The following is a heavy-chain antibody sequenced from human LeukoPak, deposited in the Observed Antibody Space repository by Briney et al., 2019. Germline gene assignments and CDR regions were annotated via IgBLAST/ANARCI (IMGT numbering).Heavy chain of an antibody. Sequence: GASVKVSCKASGYTFTSYGITWVRQAPGQGLEWMGWISAYNGNTNYAQKVQGRVTMTTDTSTSTAYMELRSLRPDDTAVYYCARDGRNIAATLILDYWGQGTLVTVS. D-gene: IGHD5-12*01. CDR3: ARDGRNIAATLILDY. CDR2: ISAYNGNT. CDR1: GYTFTSYG. V-gene: IGHV1-18*01. J-gene: IGHJ4*02.